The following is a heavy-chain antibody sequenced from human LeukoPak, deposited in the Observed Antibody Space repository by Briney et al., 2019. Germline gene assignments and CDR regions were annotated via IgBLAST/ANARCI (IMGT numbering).Heavy chain of an antibody. V-gene: IGHV3-74*01. CDR1: GFTLSNYW. CDR3: AKDMVYNDILTGYYYYYYMDV. D-gene: IGHD3-9*01. J-gene: IGHJ6*03. CDR2: INTDGSST. Sequence: GGSLRLSCSASGFTLSNYWIHWVRQAPGKGLVWVSRINTDGSSTNYADSVRGRFTVSRDNAKNTLYLQMNSLRVEDTAVYYCAKDMVYNDILTGYYYYYYMDVWGKGTTVTISS.